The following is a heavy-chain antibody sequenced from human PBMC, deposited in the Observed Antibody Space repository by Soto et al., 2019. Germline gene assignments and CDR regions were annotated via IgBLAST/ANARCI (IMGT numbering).Heavy chain of an antibody. D-gene: IGHD6-6*01. V-gene: IGHV2-70*11. J-gene: IGHJ6*02. CDR2: IDWDDDK. Sequence: SGPTLVKPTQNLTLTCTFSGFSLSTSGMCVSWIRQPPGKALEWLARIDWDDDKYYSTSLKTRLTISKDTSKNQVVLTMTNMDPVDTATYYCARIRVYSSSSYYYGMDVWGQGTTVTVSS. CDR3: ARIRVYSSSSYYYGMDV. CDR1: GFSLSTSGMC.